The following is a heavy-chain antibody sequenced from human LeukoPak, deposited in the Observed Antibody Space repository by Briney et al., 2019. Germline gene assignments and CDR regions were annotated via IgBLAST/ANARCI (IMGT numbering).Heavy chain of an antibody. V-gene: IGHV3-48*01. Sequence: GGSLRLSCVASGFTFSSNGMHWVRQAPGKGLEWVSYISSSSSTIYYADSVKGRFTISRDNAKNSLYLQMNSLRAEDTAVYYCARKTPDNYYYYYYMDVWGKGTTVTVSS. CDR1: GFTFSSNG. CDR3: ARKTPDNYYYYYYMDV. D-gene: IGHD1-14*01. CDR2: ISSSSSTI. J-gene: IGHJ6*03.